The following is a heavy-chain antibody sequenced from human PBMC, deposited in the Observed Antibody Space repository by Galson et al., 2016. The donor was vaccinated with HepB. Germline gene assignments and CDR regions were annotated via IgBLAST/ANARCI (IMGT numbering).Heavy chain of an antibody. Sequence: PALVKPTQTLTLTCTFSGFPLTTPGAGVGWIRQPPGKALEWFALIYWDADKRYRPSLQGRITLTRDTYKNQVVLNMTNMDPADTATYYWAHYRSGWFSTGPDAFGTWGQGTMVTVSS. CDR3: AHYRSGWFSTGPDAFGT. J-gene: IGHJ3*02. CDR1: GFPLTTPGAG. D-gene: IGHD6-19*01. CDR2: IYWDADK. V-gene: IGHV2-5*02.